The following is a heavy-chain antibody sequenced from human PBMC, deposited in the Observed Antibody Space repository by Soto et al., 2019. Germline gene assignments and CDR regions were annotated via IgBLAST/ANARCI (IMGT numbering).Heavy chain of an antibody. CDR3: AKAPYSNSYYYMDV. Sequence: GGSLRLSCAASGFTFSSYSMNWVRQAPGKGLEWVSYISSSSSTIYYADSVKGRFTISRDNAKNSLYLQMNSLRAEDTAVYYCAKAPYSNSYYYMDVWGKGTTVTVSS. J-gene: IGHJ6*03. D-gene: IGHD4-4*01. V-gene: IGHV3-48*01. CDR2: ISSSSSTI. CDR1: GFTFSSYS.